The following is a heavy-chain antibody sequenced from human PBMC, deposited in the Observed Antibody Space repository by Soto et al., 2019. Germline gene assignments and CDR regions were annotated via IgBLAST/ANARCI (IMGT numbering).Heavy chain of an antibody. D-gene: IGHD3-16*01. CDR1: VFTFSGHS. CDR3: ARARLWGHLDV. V-gene: IGHV3-48*01. CDR2: LTASSRTV. Sequence: QLVDSGGGLVQHGGSLRLSCLASVFTFSGHSMVWVRQAPWKGLAWLSYLTASSRTVTYTESVKGRYSISRDNAKNSLFLRVDSLRADDTAVYYCARARLWGHLDVWGKETTVTVSS. J-gene: IGHJ6*04.